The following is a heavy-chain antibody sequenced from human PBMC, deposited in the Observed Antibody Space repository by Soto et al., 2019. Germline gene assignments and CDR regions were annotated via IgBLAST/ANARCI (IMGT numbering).Heavy chain of an antibody. D-gene: IGHD3-10*01. Sequence: SETLSLTCTVSGGSISSYYWSWIRQPPGKGLEWIGYIYYSGSTNYNPSLKSRVTISVDTSKNQFSLKLSSVTAADTAVYYCARDQAYGSGGTRYYYYGMDVWGQGTTVTVSS. CDR3: ARDQAYGSGGTRYYYYGMDV. CDR1: GGSISSYY. J-gene: IGHJ6*02. V-gene: IGHV4-59*01. CDR2: IYYSGST.